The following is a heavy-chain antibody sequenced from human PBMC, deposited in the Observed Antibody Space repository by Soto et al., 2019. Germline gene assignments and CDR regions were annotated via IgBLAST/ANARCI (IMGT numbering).Heavy chain of an antibody. D-gene: IGHD6-19*01. V-gene: IGHV4-30-2*01. CDR1: GGSISSGGYS. J-gene: IGHJ4*02. Sequence: QLHLQESGSGLVKPSQTLSLTCAVSGGSISSGGYSWSWIRQPPGKGLNYIGYIYHSGSTYYNPSLKSRVTISVDRSKNQFSLKLSSVTAADTAVYYCARVRSGWGIDYWGQRTLVTVSS. CDR3: ARVRSGWGIDY. CDR2: IYHSGST.